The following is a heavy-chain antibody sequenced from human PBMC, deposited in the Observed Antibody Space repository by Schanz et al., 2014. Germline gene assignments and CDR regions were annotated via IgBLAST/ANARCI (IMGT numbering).Heavy chain of an antibody. D-gene: IGHD1-20*01. V-gene: IGHV3-15*04. J-gene: IGHJ3*02. CDR1: GFTFSEVY. Sequence: EVRLVESGGGLVEPGGSLRLSCSGSGFTFSEVYMSWVRQAPGKGLEWVGRIENNANGATTDYAAAVKGRFSVSRDDSRNTLYLQMNTLRTDDTALYYCTAVNNRDALDIWGQGTMVSVSS. CDR2: IENNANGATT. CDR3: TAVNNRDALDI.